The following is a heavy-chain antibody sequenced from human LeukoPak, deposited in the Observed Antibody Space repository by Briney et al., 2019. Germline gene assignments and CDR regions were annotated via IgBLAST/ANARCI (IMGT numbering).Heavy chain of an antibody. V-gene: IGHV4-59*08. J-gene: IGHJ4*02. D-gene: IGHD2-8*01. Sequence: SETLSLTCTVSGGSISSYYWSWIRQPAGKGLEWIGYIYYSGSTSYNPSLKSRVTISVDTSKKQFSLKLNSVTAADTAVYYCARVYGWPPRNDYWGQGTLVTVSS. CDR2: IYYSGST. CDR1: GGSISSYY. CDR3: ARVYGWPPRNDY.